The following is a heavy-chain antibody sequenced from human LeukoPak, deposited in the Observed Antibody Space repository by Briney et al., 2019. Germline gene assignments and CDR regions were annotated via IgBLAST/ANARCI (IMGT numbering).Heavy chain of an antibody. CDR1: GFTVSSNY. Sequence: PGGSLRLSCAASGFTVSSNYMSWVRQAPGKGLEWVSVIYSGGSTYYADSVKGRFTISRDNSKNTLYLQMNSLRAEDTAVYYCARVQFSAVYGDYEDWFDPWGQGTLVTVSS. V-gene: IGHV3-66*01. J-gene: IGHJ5*02. CDR3: ARVQFSAVYGDYEDWFDP. CDR2: IYSGGST. D-gene: IGHD4-17*01.